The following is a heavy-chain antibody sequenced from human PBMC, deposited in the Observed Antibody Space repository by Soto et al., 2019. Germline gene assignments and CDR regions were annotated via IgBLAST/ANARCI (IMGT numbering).Heavy chain of an antibody. CDR2: ISSSSSYI. CDR1: GFTFSSYS. J-gene: IGHJ4*02. V-gene: IGHV3-21*01. CDR3: ASSRLAVYHPLDC. Sequence: GGSLRLSCAASGFTFSSYSMNWVRQAPGKGLEWVSSISSSSSYIYYADSVKGRFTISRDNAKNSLYLQMNSLRAEDTAVYYCASSRLAVYHPLDCWGRGGLFTV. D-gene: IGHD6-19*01.